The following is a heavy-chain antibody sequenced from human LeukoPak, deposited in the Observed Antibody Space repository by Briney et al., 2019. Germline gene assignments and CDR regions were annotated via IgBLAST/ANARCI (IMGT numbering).Heavy chain of an antibody. CDR2: ISSSSSYI. Sequence: GGSLRLSCAASGFTFGSYSMNWVRQAPGKGLEWVSSISSSSSYIYYADSVKGRFTISRDNAKNSLYLQMNSLRAEDTAVYYCAREDYYDSSGTWGFDYWGQGTLVTVSS. V-gene: IGHV3-21*01. D-gene: IGHD3-22*01. J-gene: IGHJ4*02. CDR1: GFTFGSYS. CDR3: AREDYYDSSGTWGFDY.